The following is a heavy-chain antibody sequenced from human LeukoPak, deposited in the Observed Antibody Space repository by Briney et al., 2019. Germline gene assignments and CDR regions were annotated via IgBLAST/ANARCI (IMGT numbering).Heavy chain of an antibody. D-gene: IGHD5-18*01. J-gene: IGHJ6*03. Sequence: SETLSLTSTVSAGSITSYYWSWIRQPPGKGLEWIGYIYYSESTNYNPSLKSRVTISVDTSKNQFSLKLSSVTAADTAVYYCARAQRGYSYSYYMDVWGKGTTVTVSS. CDR1: AGSITSYY. CDR2: IYYSEST. V-gene: IGHV4-59*01. CDR3: ARAQRGYSYSYYMDV.